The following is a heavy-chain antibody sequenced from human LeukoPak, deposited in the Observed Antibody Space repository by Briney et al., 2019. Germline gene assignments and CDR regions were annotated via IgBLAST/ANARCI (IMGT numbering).Heavy chain of an antibody. Sequence: GSLRLSCAASGLIVSSNYMTWVRQAPGKGLKWVSTINDNGAGTYYADSVKGRFTISRDNSYNTMSLQMNSLRDEDAGVYYCAKGLRTGVGPYKGYHYYMDVWGKGATVTVSS. CDR1: GLIVSSNY. J-gene: IGHJ6*03. V-gene: IGHV3-23*01. D-gene: IGHD3-10*01. CDR3: AKGLRTGVGPYKGYHYYMDV. CDR2: INDNGAGT.